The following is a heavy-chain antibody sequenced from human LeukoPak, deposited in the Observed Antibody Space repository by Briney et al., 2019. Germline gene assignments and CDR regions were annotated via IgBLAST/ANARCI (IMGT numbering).Heavy chain of an antibody. V-gene: IGHV4-59*02. Sequence: SETLSLTCTVSGGSVSSYYWSWIRQPPGKGLEWIGNIYYSGSTNYNPSLKSRVTISVDTSKNQFSLNLTSVTAVDTAVYYCATDGMVRGPDAWFDSWGQGILVTVSS. J-gene: IGHJ5*01. CDR3: ATDGMVRGPDAWFDS. D-gene: IGHD3-10*01. CDR2: IYYSGST. CDR1: GGSVSSYY.